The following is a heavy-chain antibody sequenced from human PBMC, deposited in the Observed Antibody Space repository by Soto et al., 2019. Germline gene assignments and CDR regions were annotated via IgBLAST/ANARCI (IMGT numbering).Heavy chain of an antibody. CDR2: IYYSGST. Sequence: SETLSLTCTVSGGSISSSSYYWGWIRQPPGKGLEWIGSIYYSGSTYYNPSLKSRVTISVDTSKNQFSLKLSSVTAADTAVYYCVLKQQLGRRYYGMDVWGQGTTVTVSS. V-gene: IGHV4-39*01. CDR3: VLKQQLGRRYYGMDV. CDR1: GGSISSSSYY. J-gene: IGHJ6*02. D-gene: IGHD6-13*01.